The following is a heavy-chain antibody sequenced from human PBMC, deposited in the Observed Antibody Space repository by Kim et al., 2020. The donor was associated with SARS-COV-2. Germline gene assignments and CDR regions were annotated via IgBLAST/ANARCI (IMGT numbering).Heavy chain of an antibody. J-gene: IGHJ4*02. V-gene: IGHV3-30*18. CDR3: AKALGYYESSGPTSLLG. D-gene: IGHD3-22*01. Sequence: GGSLRLSCAASGFTFSSYGMHWVRQAPGKGLEWVAVISYDGSNKYYADSVKGRFTISRDNSKNTLYLQMNSLRAEDTAVYYCAKALGYYESSGPTSLLGWGQGTLVTVSS. CDR1: GFTFSSYG. CDR2: ISYDGSNK.